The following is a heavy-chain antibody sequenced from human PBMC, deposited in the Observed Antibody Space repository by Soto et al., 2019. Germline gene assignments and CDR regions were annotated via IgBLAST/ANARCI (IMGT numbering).Heavy chain of an antibody. CDR3: ARFYSSSWSLLRYFDY. J-gene: IGHJ4*02. D-gene: IGHD6-13*01. CDR2: IYYSGST. V-gene: IGHV4-59*01. Sequence: PSETLSLTCTVSGGSISSYYWSWIRQPPGKGLEWIGYIYYSGSTNYNPSLKSRVTISVDTSKNQFSLKLSSVTAADTAVYYCARFYSSSWSLLRYFDYWGQGTLVTVSS. CDR1: GGSISSYY.